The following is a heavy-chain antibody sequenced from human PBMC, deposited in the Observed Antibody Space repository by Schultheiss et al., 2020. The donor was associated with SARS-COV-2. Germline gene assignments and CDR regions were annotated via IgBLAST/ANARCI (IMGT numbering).Heavy chain of an antibody. D-gene: IGHD3-3*01. CDR2: IYWDDDK. V-gene: IGHV2-5*02. CDR3: AQTITIFGVITGTGYYMDV. CDR1: GFSLSTSGVG. Sequence: SGPTLVKPTQTLTLTCTFSGFSLSTSGVGVAWIRQPPGKALEWLALIYWDDDKRYNPSLMSRLTITKDTSKNQVVLTMTNMDPVDTATYYCAQTITIFGVITGTGYYMDVWGKGTTVTVSS. J-gene: IGHJ6*03.